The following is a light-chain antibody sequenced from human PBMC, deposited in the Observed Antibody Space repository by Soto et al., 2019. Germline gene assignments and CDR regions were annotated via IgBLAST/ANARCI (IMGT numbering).Light chain of an antibody. J-gene: IGKJ5*01. V-gene: IGKV1-12*01. Sequence: EIQVTQSPPTLSASVVDSVTITCGASQGIYSWSAWYQQKSGRAPKLLIYAASILQSGVTSRFSGSGSGTDFTLTITSLQPEDFGPYYSPQPTSFPIPSGQRTRLAI. CDR1: QGIYSW. CDR3: PQPTSFPIP. CDR2: AAS.